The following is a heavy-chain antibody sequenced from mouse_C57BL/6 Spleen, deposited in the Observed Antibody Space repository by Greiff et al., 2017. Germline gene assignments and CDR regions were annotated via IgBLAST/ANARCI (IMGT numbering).Heavy chain of an antibody. D-gene: IGHD1-1*01. CDR3: ARGVTTVVAYYFDY. Sequence: EVQLQQSGPELVKPGASVKISCKASGYTFTDYYMNWVKQSHGKSLEWIGDINPKNGGTSYNQKFKGKATLTVDKSSSTASMELRILTSADSAVYYCARGVTTVVAYYFDYWGQGTTRTVAS. V-gene: IGHV1-26*01. CDR2: INPKNGGT. CDR1: GYTFTDYY. J-gene: IGHJ2*01.